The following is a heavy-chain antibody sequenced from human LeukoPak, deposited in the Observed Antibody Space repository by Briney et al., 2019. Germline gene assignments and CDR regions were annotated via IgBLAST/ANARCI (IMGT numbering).Heavy chain of an antibody. Sequence: SETLSLTCAVSGYSISSGYYWGWIRQPPGKGLERSGSIYHSGSTYYNPSLKSGVTISVDTSKNQFSLKLSSVTAADTAVYYCARNNTNHTITVTNAFDIWGQGTMVTVSS. CDR3: ARNNTNHTITVTNAFDI. J-gene: IGHJ3*02. CDR2: IYHSGST. V-gene: IGHV4-38-2*01. D-gene: IGHD4-17*01. CDR1: GYSISSGYY.